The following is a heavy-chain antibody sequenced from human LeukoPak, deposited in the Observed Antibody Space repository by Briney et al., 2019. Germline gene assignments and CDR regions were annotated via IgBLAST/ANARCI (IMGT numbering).Heavy chain of an antibody. Sequence: SETLSLTCTVSGGSINSGGYYWSWIRQHPGKGLEWIGYIYYSGSTYYNPSLKSRLTISVDTSKNQFSLKLSSVTAADTAVYYCARSVAAVVSGWFDPWGQGTLVTVSS. CDR3: ARSVAAVVSGWFDP. J-gene: IGHJ5*02. CDR2: IYYSGST. D-gene: IGHD6-25*01. CDR1: GGSINSGGYY. V-gene: IGHV4-31*03.